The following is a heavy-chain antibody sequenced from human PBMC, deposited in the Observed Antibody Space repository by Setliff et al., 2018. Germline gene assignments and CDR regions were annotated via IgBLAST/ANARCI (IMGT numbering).Heavy chain of an antibody. Sequence: SVKVSCKASGYTFTSYFIHWVRQAPGQGLEWMGIINPSGGSTSYAQKFQGRVTMTRDTSTRTVYMELSSLRSEDTAMYYCARGPYGSGRHGWFDPWGQGTLVTVSS. CDR3: ARGPYGSGRHGWFDP. CDR2: INPSGGST. V-gene: IGHV1-46*01. D-gene: IGHD3-10*01. J-gene: IGHJ5*02. CDR1: GYTFTSYF.